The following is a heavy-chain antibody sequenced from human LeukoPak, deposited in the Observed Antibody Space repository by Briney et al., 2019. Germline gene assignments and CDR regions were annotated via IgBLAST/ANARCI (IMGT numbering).Heavy chain of an antibody. CDR3: ARGVRLVYYMDV. CDR2: INPNGGGT. D-gene: IGHD3-9*01. V-gene: IGHV1-2*02. J-gene: IGHJ6*03. Sequence: ALVRPCCSPSGYTFTGYVMHWWGEAAGHRLKWKRWINPNGGGTNYAQKFQGRVTMTRDTSISTAYMELSSLRSEDTAVYYCARGVRLVYYMDVWGKGTTVTVSS. CDR1: GYTFTGYV.